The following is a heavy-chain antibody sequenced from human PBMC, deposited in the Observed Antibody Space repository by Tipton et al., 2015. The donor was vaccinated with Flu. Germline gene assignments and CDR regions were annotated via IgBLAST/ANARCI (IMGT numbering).Heavy chain of an antibody. J-gene: IGHJ4*02. D-gene: IGHD2-15*01. Sequence: SLRLSCAASGFIFSNSAMHWVRQAPGKGLEWVADIWYDGSNKHYADSVKGRFTISRDNSKNTLYLQMNSLRVEDTAVYYCATQRIQALGRADYWGQGTLVLVSS. CDR3: ATQRIQALGRADY. V-gene: IGHV3-33*03. CDR2: IWYDGSNK. CDR1: GFIFSNSA.